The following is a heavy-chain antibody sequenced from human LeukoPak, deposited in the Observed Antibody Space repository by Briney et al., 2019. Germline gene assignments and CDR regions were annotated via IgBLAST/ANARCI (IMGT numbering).Heavy chain of an antibody. CDR3: ARDGQQLEPYYFDY. J-gene: IGHJ4*02. CDR2: IYTIGST. D-gene: IGHD6-13*01. V-gene: IGHV4-4*07. Sequence: SETLSLTCTVSGYSISSGYCWSWIRQPAGKGLAWIGRIYTIGSTNYNPSLKSRVTMSVDTSKNQFSLKLSSVTAADTAVYYCARDGQQLEPYYFDYWGQGTLVTVSS. CDR1: GYSISSGYC.